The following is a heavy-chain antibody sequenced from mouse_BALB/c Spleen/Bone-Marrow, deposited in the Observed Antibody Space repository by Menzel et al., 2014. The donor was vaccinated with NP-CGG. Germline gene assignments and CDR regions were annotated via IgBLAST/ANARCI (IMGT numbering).Heavy chain of an antibody. J-gene: IGHJ3*01. CDR3: VRGAHP. CDR2: IYPGDGDA. Sequence: VQLQQSGPELVKPGASVKISCKASGYVFSTSWMYWVKQRPGQGLEWIGRIYPGDGDANYNGNFKGKATLTADKSSSTAYMQLNSLTSVDSAVYFCVRGAHPWGQGTLVTVSA. CDR1: GYVFSTSW. V-gene: IGHV1-82*01.